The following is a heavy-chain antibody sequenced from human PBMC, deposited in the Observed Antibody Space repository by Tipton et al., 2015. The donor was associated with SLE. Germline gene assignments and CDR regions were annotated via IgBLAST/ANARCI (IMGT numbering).Heavy chain of an antibody. V-gene: IGHV4-34*12. D-gene: IGHD6-19*01. CDR1: GGSFSGFY. J-gene: IGHJ6*03. CDR3: SSGQSLGPWLVRPRPGYLDV. Sequence: TLSLTCDVYGGSFSGFYWNWIRQSPGKGLEWIGEIIHGGGTNYNPSLKSRVTLSVDTSKNQFSLNLASVSSADTAVYYCSSGQSLGPWLVRPRPGYLDVWGEGTKVTVSS. CDR2: IIHGGGT.